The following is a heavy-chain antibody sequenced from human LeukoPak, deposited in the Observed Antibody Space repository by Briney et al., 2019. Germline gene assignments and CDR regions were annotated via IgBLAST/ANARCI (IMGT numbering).Heavy chain of an antibody. CDR3: ARSPTKRVPEDY. D-gene: IGHD2-2*01. V-gene: IGHV4-4*02. Sequence: KTSETLSLTCAVSSGSIFSSNWWSWVRQPPGKGLEWIGQIFHSGSTSYSPSLKSRVTISVDKSKNHFSLRLTSVTAADTAVYYCARSPTKRVPEDYWGQGTLVTVSS. J-gene: IGHJ4*02. CDR2: IFHSGST. CDR1: SGSIFSSNW.